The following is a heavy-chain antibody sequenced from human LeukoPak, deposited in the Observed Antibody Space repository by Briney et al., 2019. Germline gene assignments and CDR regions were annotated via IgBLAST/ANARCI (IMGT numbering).Heavy chain of an antibody. J-gene: IGHJ5*02. CDR2: IKSDGSAT. D-gene: IGHD2-21*02. Sequence: PGGSLRPSCAASGFTFSSYWMHWIRQAPGKGLVWVSRIKSDGSATTYADSVKGRFTISRDNAKNTLYLQMNSLRAEDTAVYYCAYGFVLGTVPWGPGTLVTVSS. CDR3: AYGFVLGTVP. CDR1: GFTFSSYW. V-gene: IGHV3-74*03.